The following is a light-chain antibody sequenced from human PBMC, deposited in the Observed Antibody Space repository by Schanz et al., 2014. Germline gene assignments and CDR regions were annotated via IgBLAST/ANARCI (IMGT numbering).Light chain of an antibody. CDR3: QQSLSSPLYT. CDR1: QSISTY. J-gene: IGKJ2*01. Sequence: DIQTTQSPSSLSASVGDRVTITCRASQSISTYLNWYQQKPGKAPKLLIYAASSLQSGVPSRFSGSGSGTDFTLTISSLQPEDFATYYCQQSLSSPLYTFAQGTKLEIK. CDR2: AAS. V-gene: IGKV1-39*01.